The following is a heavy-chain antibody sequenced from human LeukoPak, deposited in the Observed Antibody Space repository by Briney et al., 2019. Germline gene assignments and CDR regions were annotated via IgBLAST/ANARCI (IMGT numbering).Heavy chain of an antibody. CDR1: GFTFSSYA. CDR2: ISGRGGST. V-gene: IGHV3-23*01. CDR3: AKGISVGYGDYVDY. J-gene: IGHJ4*02. D-gene: IGHD4-17*01. Sequence: GGSLRLSCAASGFTFSSYAMSWVRQAPGKGPEWVSAISGRGGSTYYADSVKGRFTISRDNSKNTLYLQMNSLRAEDTAVYHCAKGISVGYGDYVDYWGQGTLVTVSS.